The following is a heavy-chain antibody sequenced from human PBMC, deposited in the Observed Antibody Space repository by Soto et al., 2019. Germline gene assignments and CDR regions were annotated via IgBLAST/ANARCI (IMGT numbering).Heavy chain of an antibody. Sequence: EVHLVESGGGLVQPGGSLRLSCAASGFTFSSYSLNWVRQAPGKGLEWVSYITSSGTTVYYADSVRGRFTISRDNVKNSLYLQMNSLRDDDTAAYYCARGSSNWAYYFDFWGQGTLVTVSS. CDR1: GFTFSSYS. CDR2: ITSSGTTV. CDR3: ARGSSNWAYYFDF. J-gene: IGHJ4*02. D-gene: IGHD6-13*01. V-gene: IGHV3-48*02.